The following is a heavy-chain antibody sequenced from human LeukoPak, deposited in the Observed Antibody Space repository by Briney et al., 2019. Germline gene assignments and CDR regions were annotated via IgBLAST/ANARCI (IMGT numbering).Heavy chain of an antibody. Sequence: GGSLRLSCAASGFNFRSYAMHWVRQAPGKGLEWLAFIKYDGSNIYYVDSVKGRFTISRDNSKNTLFLHMSGLRAEDTAVYYCAKDRLEVAGSLDYWGQGALVTVSS. CDR3: AKDRLEVAGSLDY. D-gene: IGHD6-19*01. CDR2: IKYDGSNI. J-gene: IGHJ4*02. V-gene: IGHV3-30*02. CDR1: GFNFRSYA.